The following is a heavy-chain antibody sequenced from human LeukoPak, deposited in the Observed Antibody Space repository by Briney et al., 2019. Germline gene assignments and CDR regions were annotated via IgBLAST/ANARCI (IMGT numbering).Heavy chain of an antibody. CDR2: ISSSGSTI. CDR1: GFTFSSYE. Sequence: PGGSLRLSCAASGFTFSSYEMNWVRQAPGKGLEWVSYISSSGSTIYYADSVKGRFTISRDNAKNSLYLQMNSLRAEDTAVHYCARDPSDCSSTSCYGNYWGQGTLVTVSS. D-gene: IGHD2-2*01. V-gene: IGHV3-48*03. J-gene: IGHJ4*02. CDR3: ARDPSDCSSTSCYGNY.